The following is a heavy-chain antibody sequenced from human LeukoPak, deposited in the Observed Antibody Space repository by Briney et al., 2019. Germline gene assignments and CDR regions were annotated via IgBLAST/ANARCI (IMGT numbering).Heavy chain of an antibody. CDR1: GFTFSSLW. J-gene: IGHJ4*02. Sequence: GGSLRLSCETSGFTFSSLWMHWVRQAPGKGLVWVSRISSDGSTTNYADSVKGRFTISRDNADNTLYLQMNGLRAEDTAVYYCAKDPRREYYDYVWGSYFDYWGQGTLVTVSS. D-gene: IGHD3-16*01. V-gene: IGHV3-74*01. CDR3: AKDPRREYYDYVWGSYFDY. CDR2: ISSDGSTT.